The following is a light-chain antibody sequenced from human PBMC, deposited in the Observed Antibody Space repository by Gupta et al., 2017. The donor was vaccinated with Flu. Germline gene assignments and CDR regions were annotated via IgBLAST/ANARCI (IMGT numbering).Light chain of an antibody. CDR2: GAS. J-gene: IGKJ1*01. CDR1: QFVSSTN. V-gene: IGKV3-20*01. Sequence: EIVLTQPPATLSLSPGERAALSCRASQFVSSTNLAWYQQKPGQPPRLLIYGASSRATGTPDRFGGSGSGTDFTLSISRLEPEDFAVYYCQQDGRSPWTFGQGTRVEIK. CDR3: QQDGRSPWT.